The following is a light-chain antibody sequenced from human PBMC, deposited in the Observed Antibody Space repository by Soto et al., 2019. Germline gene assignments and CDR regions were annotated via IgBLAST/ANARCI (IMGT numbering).Light chain of an antibody. V-gene: IGKV1-39*01. J-gene: IGKJ1*01. Sequence: DVQMTQSPSSLSASVGDSLTLTCRASQTVTSYLNWYQQKPGKAPKLLIYAASTLQSGVPSRFSGSGSGTDFTLTIISLQPEDFATYYCQQSYRFPTTFGRGTKVEVK. CDR1: QTVTSY. CDR3: QQSYRFPTT. CDR2: AAS.